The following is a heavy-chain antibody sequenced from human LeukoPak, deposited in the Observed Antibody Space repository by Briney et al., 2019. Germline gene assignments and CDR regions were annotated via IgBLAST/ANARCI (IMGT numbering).Heavy chain of an antibody. CDR3: SRGSGWLSVY. CDR1: GFTFGDYL. D-gene: IGHD6-19*01. V-gene: IGHV3-49*03. CDR2: ISGGTT. Sequence: HPGGSLRLSCTASGFTFGDYLMSWFRQAPGKGLECIGFISGGTTEYAASVKGRFTISRDYSTSIAYLQMHSLTTEDTAVYYCSRGSGWLSVYWGQGKLVTVSS. J-gene: IGHJ4*02.